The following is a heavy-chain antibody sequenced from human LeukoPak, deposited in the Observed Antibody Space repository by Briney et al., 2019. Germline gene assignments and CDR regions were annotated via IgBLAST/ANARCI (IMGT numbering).Heavy chain of an antibody. V-gene: IGHV3-33*01. CDR1: GFTFSSYG. D-gene: IGHD5-12*01. J-gene: IGHJ3*02. CDR3: ARDKDIVATVGAFDI. Sequence: GRSLRLSCAASGFTFSSYGMHWVRQAPGKELEWVAVIWYDGSNKYYADSVKGRFTISRDNSKNTLYLQMNSLRAEDTAVYYCARDKDIVATVGAFDIWGQGTMVTVSS. CDR2: IWYDGSNK.